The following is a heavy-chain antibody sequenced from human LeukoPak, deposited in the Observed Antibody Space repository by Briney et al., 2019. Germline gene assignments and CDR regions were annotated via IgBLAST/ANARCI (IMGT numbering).Heavy chain of an antibody. J-gene: IGHJ4*02. CDR3: ARGEGPVLYYYDSSGLFDY. V-gene: IGHV4-34*01. D-gene: IGHD3-22*01. CDR1: GGSFSGYY. CDR2: INHSGST. Sequence: SETLSLTCAVYGGSFSGYYWSWIRQPPGKGLEWIGEINHSGSTNYNPSLKSRVTISVDTSKNQFSLKLSSVTAADTAVYYCARGEGPVLYYYDSSGLFDYWGQGTLVTVSS.